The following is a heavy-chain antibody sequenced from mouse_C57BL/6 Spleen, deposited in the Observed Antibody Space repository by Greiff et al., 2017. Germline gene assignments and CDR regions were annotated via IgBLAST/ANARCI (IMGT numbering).Heavy chain of an antibody. D-gene: IGHD2-5*01. Sequence: QVQLQQPGAELVKPGASVKLSCKASGYTFTSYWMHWVKQRPGQGLEWIGMIHPNSGSTNYNEKFKSKATLTVDKSSSTAYMQLSSLTSEDSAVYCCASYYSNFGGFAYWGQGTLVTVSA. CDR2: IHPNSGST. J-gene: IGHJ3*01. CDR1: GYTFTSYW. CDR3: ASYYSNFGGFAY. V-gene: IGHV1-64*01.